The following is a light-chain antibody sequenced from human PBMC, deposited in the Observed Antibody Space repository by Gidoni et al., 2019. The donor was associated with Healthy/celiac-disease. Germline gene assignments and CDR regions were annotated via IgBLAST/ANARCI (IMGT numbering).Light chain of an antibody. V-gene: IGKV3-11*01. Sequence: IVLIQSPATLSFSPRERATLSCRASQSVSSYLNWYQQKPGQAPRLLIYAASNRATGIPARFSGSGSGTDFTLTISSLEPEDFAVYYCQQRSNRPRTFGQGTKLEIK. CDR3: QQRSNRPRT. CDR1: QSVSSY. CDR2: AAS. J-gene: IGKJ2*01.